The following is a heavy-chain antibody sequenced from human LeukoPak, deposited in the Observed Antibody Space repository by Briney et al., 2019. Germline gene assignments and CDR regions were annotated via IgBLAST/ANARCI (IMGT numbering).Heavy chain of an antibody. J-gene: IGHJ6*02. Sequence: SVKVSCKASGGTFSSYAISRVRQAPGQGLEWMGRIIPILSIANYAQKFKGRVTITADKSTSTAYMELSSLRSEDTAVYYCASRLTMVRGSDVWGQGTTVTVSS. CDR1: GGTFSSYA. CDR3: ASRLTMVRGSDV. V-gene: IGHV1-69*04. CDR2: IIPILSIA. D-gene: IGHD3-10*01.